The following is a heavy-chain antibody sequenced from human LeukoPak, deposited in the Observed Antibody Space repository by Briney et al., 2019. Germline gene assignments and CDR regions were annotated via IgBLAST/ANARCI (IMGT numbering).Heavy chain of an antibody. CDR3: AREYYDSSAYNQEAIDY. CDR1: GYTFTYYY. Sequence: ASVRVSFTASGYTFTYYYMHWVRQAPGQGREGLGGINPNICAPNYAQKFQRRLTMTSDTSIITAYMELSSLRSDDTAVYYCAREYYDSSAYNQEAIDYWGQGTLVTVSS. CDR2: INPNICAP. V-gene: IGHV1-2*02. J-gene: IGHJ4*02. D-gene: IGHD3-22*01.